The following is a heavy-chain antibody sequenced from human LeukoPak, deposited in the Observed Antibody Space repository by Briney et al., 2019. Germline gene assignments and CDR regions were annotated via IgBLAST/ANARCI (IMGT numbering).Heavy chain of an antibody. CDR1: GFTFTSSA. CDR3: AADGSSEFFFDY. Sequence: ASVKVSCKASGFTFTSSAVQWVRQARGQRLEWIGWIVVGSGNTNYAQKFQERVTITRDMSTSTAYMELSSLRSEDTAVYYCAADGSSEFFFDYWGQGTLVTVSS. V-gene: IGHV1-58*01. J-gene: IGHJ4*02. D-gene: IGHD6-6*01. CDR2: IVVGSGNT.